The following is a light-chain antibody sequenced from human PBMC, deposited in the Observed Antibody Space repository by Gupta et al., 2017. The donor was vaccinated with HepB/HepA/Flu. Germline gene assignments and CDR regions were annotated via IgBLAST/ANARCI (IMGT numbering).Light chain of an antibody. J-gene: IGKJ4*01. CDR2: AAS. CDR1: RTISTN. Sequence: DIQMTQSPSSLSASVGERVTITCRASRTISTNLNWYQQKPGKAPKLLIYAASTLQSGVPSMFSGSGSGTYFTLSSTSRQPEDFATYYCQQTDSSPPLTFGGGTKVDI. CDR3: QQTDSSPPLT. V-gene: IGKV1-39*01.